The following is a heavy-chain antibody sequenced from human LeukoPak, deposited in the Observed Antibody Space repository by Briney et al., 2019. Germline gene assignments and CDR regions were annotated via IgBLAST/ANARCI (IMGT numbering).Heavy chain of an antibody. J-gene: IGHJ4*02. CDR1: GFTFSSYS. D-gene: IGHD3-10*01. Sequence: GGSLRLSCAASGFTFSSYSMSWVRQAPGKGLEWVSGISGSGGNKYYADSVKGRFTISRDNSRNTLYLQMNSLRAEDTAVYYCARGTRICPKSFAYWGQGTLVTVPS. CDR3: ARGTRICPKSFAY. CDR2: ISGSGGNK. V-gene: IGHV3-23*01.